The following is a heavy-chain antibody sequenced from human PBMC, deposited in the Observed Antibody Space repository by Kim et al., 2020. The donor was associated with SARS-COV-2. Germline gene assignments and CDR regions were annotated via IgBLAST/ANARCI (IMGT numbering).Heavy chain of an antibody. J-gene: IGHJ4*02. D-gene: IGHD1-26*01. CDR2: ILAGRCST. CDR1: GYSFSDYA. CDR3: AREGGSPKRFDY. Sequence: ASVKVSCKASGYSFSDYAIFWVRQAPAQSLEWVGRILAGRCSTKSSQKFQGRVAFRVDTSATIVSMELNSLTSDDTGVYYCAREGGSPKRFDYWGQGTLVIVSS. V-gene: IGHV1-3*01.